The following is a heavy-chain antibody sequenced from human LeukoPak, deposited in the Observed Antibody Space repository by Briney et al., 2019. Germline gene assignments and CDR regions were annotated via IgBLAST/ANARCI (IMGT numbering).Heavy chain of an antibody. D-gene: IGHD5-18*01. CDR3: VRADGCSYGLFDS. CDR2: IKTDGSIK. J-gene: IGHJ4*02. V-gene: IGHV3-74*01. CDR1: GFTFSTYW. Sequence: PGGSLRLSCAASGFTFSTYWMHWVRQAPGKGLEWVSRIKTDGSIKSSADAVKGRFTISRDNAKNTLYLQMDSLRPEDTAVYHCVRADGCSYGLFDSWGRGTLVIVSS.